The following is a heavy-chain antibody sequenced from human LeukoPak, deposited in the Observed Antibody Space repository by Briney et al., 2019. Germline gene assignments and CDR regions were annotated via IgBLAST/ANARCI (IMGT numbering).Heavy chain of an antibody. CDR1: GFTFSSYS. D-gene: IGHD3-3*01. Sequence: GGSLRFSCAASGFTFSSYSMNWVRQAPGKGLEWVSYISSSSSTIYYADSVKGRFTISRDNAKNSLYLQMNSLRAEDTAVYYCARGASLLDYWGQGTLVTVSS. CDR2: ISSSSSTI. J-gene: IGHJ4*02. V-gene: IGHV3-48*01. CDR3: ARGASLLDY.